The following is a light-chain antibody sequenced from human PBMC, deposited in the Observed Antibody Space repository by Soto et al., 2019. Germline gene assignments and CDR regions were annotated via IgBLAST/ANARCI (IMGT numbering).Light chain of an antibody. V-gene: IGLV1-40*01. CDR2: GNS. J-gene: IGLJ1*01. Sequence: QSVLTQPPSVSGAPGQRVTISCTGSSSNIGAGYDVHWYQQLPGTAPKLLIYGNSNRPSGVPDRFSGSKSGTSASLAITGLQPEDDADYDCQSYDSSLSGYVFGTGTKLTVL. CDR1: SSNIGAGYD. CDR3: QSYDSSLSGYV.